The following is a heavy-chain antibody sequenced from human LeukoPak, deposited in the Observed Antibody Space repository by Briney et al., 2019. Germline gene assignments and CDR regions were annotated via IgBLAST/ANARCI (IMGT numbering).Heavy chain of an antibody. Sequence: ASVGVSCKASGYTFSNYDINWVRQATGQGLEWMGWMSPNNGKTGYAQNFQGRVIMTRDTSISTAYMELRRLRIEDAAVYYCARGPPESSSSDSWGQGTLVTVSS. V-gene: IGHV1-8*01. CDR2: MSPNNGKT. CDR3: ARGPPESSSSDS. CDR1: GYTFSNYD. J-gene: IGHJ4*02. D-gene: IGHD6-13*01.